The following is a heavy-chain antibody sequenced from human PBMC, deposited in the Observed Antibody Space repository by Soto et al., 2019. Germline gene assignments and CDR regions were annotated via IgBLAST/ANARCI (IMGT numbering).Heavy chain of an antibody. J-gene: IGHJ4*02. CDR2: IIPIFGTA. CDR3: ATHDSSGYRTGAYFDY. V-gene: IGHV1-69*06. CDR1: GGTFSSYA. D-gene: IGHD3-22*01. Sequence: GASVKVSCKAAGGTFSSYASSWVRQAPGQGLEWMGGIIPIFGTANYAQKFQGRVTITADKSTSTAYMELSSLRSEDTAVYYCATHDSSGYRTGAYFDYWGQGTLVTVSS.